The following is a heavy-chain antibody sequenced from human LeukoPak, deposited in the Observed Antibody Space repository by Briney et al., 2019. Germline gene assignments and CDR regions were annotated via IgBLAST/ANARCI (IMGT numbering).Heavy chain of an antibody. D-gene: IGHD3-3*01. Sequence: ASVKVSCKASGYTFTSYDINWVRQATGQGLEWMGWMNPNSGNTGYAQKFQGRDTMTRNTSISTAYMELSSLRSEDTAVYYCARSLPYYDFWSGKIGYYYYGMDVWGQGTTVTVSS. CDR1: GYTFTSYD. CDR3: ARSLPYYDFWSGKIGYYYYGMDV. V-gene: IGHV1-8*01. J-gene: IGHJ6*02. CDR2: MNPNSGNT.